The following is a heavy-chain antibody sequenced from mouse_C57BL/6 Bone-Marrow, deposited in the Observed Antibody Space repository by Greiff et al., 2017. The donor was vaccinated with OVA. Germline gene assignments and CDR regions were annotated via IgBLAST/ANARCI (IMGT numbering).Heavy chain of an antibody. J-gene: IGHJ4*01. D-gene: IGHD1-1*01. CDR3: AKRGVVATENAMDY. Sequence: QVHVKQSGPGLVQPSQSLSITCTVSGFSLTSYGVHWVRQSPGKGLEWLGVIWRGGSTDYNAAFMSRLSITKDNSKSQVFFKMNSLQADDTAIYYCAKRGVVATENAMDYWGQGTSVTVSS. V-gene: IGHV2-5*01. CDR2: IWRGGST. CDR1: GFSLTSYG.